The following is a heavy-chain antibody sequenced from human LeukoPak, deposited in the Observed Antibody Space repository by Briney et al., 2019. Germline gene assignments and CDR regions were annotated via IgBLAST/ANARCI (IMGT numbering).Heavy chain of an antibody. CDR3: ARVPMVVPGTPVDY. Sequence: PGGSLRLSCAASGFTFSSYEMNWVRQAPGKGLEWVSYISSSGSTIYYADSVKGRFTISRDNAKNSLYLQMNSLRAEDTAVYYCARVPMVVPGTPVDYWGQGTLVTVSS. CDR2: ISSSGSTI. V-gene: IGHV3-48*03. D-gene: IGHD4/OR15-4a*01. CDR1: GFTFSSYE. J-gene: IGHJ4*02.